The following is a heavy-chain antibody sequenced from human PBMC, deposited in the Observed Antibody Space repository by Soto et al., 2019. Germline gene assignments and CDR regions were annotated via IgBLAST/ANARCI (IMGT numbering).Heavy chain of an antibody. Sequence: GGSLRLSCAASGFTFDDYTMHWVRQAPGKGLEWVSLISWDGGSTYYADSVKGRFTISRDNSKNSLYLQMNSLRTEDTALYYCAKDMGRGYYYYYGMDVWGQGTTVTVSS. J-gene: IGHJ6*02. CDR3: AKDMGRGYYYYYGMDV. CDR2: ISWDGGST. D-gene: IGHD3-10*01. CDR1: GFTFDDYT. V-gene: IGHV3-43*01.